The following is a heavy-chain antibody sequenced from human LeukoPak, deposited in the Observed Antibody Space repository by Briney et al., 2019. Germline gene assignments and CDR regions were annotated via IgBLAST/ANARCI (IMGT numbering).Heavy chain of an antibody. Sequence: GETLRLSCAASGFTFSTYGITWVRQAPGKGLEWVSAISGRADLTFYADSVKGRFTISRDNSKNTLYLQMNSRRAEDTAVYYCARDGPLWELRRAYYYYYMDVWGKGTTVTVSS. CDR2: ISGRADLT. J-gene: IGHJ6*03. D-gene: IGHD1-26*01. CDR1: GFTFSTYG. CDR3: ARDGPLWELRRAYYYYYMDV. V-gene: IGHV3-23*01.